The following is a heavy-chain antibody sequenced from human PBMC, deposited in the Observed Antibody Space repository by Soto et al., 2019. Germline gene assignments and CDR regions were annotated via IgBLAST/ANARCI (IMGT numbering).Heavy chain of an antibody. CDR1: GYTFTDYY. CDR2: INPNSGGT. J-gene: IGHJ4*02. Sequence: ASVKVSCKASGYTFTDYYMHWVRQAPGQGLEWMGWINPNSGGTNYAQKFQGWVTMTRDTSISTAYMELSRLRSDDTAVYYCARDPSTYYYDSSGTLDRPPSQYFDYWGQGTLVTVSS. CDR3: ARDPSTYYYDSSGTLDRPPSQYFDY. V-gene: IGHV1-2*04. D-gene: IGHD3-22*01.